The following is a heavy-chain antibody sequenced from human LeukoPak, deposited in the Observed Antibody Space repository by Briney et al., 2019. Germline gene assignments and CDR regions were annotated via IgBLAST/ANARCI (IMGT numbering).Heavy chain of an antibody. V-gene: IGHV4-39*01. J-gene: IGHJ5*02. CDR3: ARRGYDFWSGYDRDWFDP. Sequence: PSETLSLTCTVSGGSIGSSSYHWGWIRQPPGKGLEWIGSIYYSGSTYYNPSLKSRVTISVDTSKNQFSLKLSSVTAADTAVYYCARRGYDFWSGYDRDWFDPWGQGTLVTVSS. CDR1: GGSIGSSSYH. D-gene: IGHD3-3*01. CDR2: IYYSGST.